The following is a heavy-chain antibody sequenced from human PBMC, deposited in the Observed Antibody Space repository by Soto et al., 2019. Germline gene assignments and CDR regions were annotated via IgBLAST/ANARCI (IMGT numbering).Heavy chain of an antibody. J-gene: IGHJ4*02. D-gene: IGHD6-6*01. CDR3: ARDREQLVNIVWDY. Sequence: EVQLVESGGGLVQPGGSLRLSCAASGFTFSSYSMNWVRQAPGKGLEWVSYISSRSSTIYYADSVKGRFTISRDNAKNSLYLQMNSLRAEDTAVYYCARDREQLVNIVWDYWGQGTLVTVSS. CDR1: GFTFSSYS. V-gene: IGHV3-48*01. CDR2: ISSRSSTI.